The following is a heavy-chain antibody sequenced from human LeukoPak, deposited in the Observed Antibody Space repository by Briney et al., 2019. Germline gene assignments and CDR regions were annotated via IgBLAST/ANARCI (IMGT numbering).Heavy chain of an antibody. D-gene: IGHD2-21*02. CDR3: ARERAYCGGDCYSGGTYYYYGMDV. V-gene: IGHV4-30-4*01. Sequence: SETLSLTCTVSGGSISSGDYYWSWIRQPPGKGLEWNGYIYYSGSTYYNPSLKSRVTISVDTSNNQFSLKLSSVTAADTAVYYCARERAYCGGDCYSGGTYYYYGMDVWGQGTTVTVSS. CDR2: IYYSGST. J-gene: IGHJ6*02. CDR1: GGSISSGDYY.